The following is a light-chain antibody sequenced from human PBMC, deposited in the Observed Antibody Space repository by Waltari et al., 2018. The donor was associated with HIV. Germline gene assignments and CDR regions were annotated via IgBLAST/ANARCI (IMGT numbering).Light chain of an antibody. Sequence: QSALTQPASVSGSPGQSITISCTGTSSDVGSYNVVSWYQQHPGKAPKLMIYEVTKRPSGVSNRFSGSKSGNTASLTISVLHAEDEADYYCCSYAGRSTHVFGTGTKVTVL. J-gene: IGLJ1*01. V-gene: IGLV2-23*02. CDR3: CSYAGRSTHV. CDR1: SSDVGSYNV. CDR2: EVT.